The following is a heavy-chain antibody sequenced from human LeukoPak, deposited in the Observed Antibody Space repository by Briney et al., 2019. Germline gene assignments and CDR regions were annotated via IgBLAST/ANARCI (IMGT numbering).Heavy chain of an antibody. J-gene: IGHJ4*02. Sequence: SGPTLVNPTQTLTLTCTFSGFSLSTSGVGVGWIRQPPGKALEWLALIYWDDDKRYSQSLKSRLNITKDTSQNQVVLKMTNMDPVDTATYYCAHWREDSSGWYASDYWGQGTLVTVSS. V-gene: IGHV2-5*02. CDR2: IYWDDDK. CDR1: GFSLSTSGVG. CDR3: AHWREDSSGWYASDY. D-gene: IGHD6-19*01.